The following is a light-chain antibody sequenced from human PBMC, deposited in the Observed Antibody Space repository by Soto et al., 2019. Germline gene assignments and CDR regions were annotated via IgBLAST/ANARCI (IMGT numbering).Light chain of an antibody. V-gene: IGLV1-40*01. CDR2: ENN. CDR1: SSDIGAGYE. J-gene: IGLJ1*01. CDR3: QSYDSSLSGYV. Sequence: QSVPTQPPSVSEAPGQRVTISCSESSSDIGAGYEAHWYQQVPGTAPKLLIYENNNRPSGVPDRFSGSKSGTSASLAITGLQAEDEAEYYCQSYDSSLSGYVFGTGTKLTVL.